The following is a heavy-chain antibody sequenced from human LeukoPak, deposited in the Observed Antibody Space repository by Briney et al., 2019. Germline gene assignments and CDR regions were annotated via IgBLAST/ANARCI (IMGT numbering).Heavy chain of an antibody. CDR2: ISYDGSNK. J-gene: IGHJ3*02. Sequence: GGSLRLSCAASGFTFSSYAMHWVRQAPGEGLEWVAVISYDGSNKYYADSVKGRFTISRDNSKNTLYLQMNSLRAEDTAVYYCAKLPDGYSSGSDAFDIWGQGTMVTVSS. D-gene: IGHD6-19*01. CDR1: GFTFSSYA. V-gene: IGHV3-30*18. CDR3: AKLPDGYSSGSDAFDI.